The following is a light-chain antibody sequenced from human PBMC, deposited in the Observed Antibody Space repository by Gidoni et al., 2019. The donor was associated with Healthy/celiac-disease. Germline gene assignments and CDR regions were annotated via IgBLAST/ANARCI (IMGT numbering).Light chain of an antibody. Sequence: IVLTQSPGTLSLSPGERASQSVSSSYLAWYQQKPGQAPRLLIYGASSRATGIPDRFSGSGSGTDFTLTISRLEPEDFAVYYCQQYGSSPETFGQGTKLEIK. V-gene: IGKV3-20*01. CDR3: QQYGSSPET. CDR1: QSVSSSY. J-gene: IGKJ2*01. CDR2: GAS.